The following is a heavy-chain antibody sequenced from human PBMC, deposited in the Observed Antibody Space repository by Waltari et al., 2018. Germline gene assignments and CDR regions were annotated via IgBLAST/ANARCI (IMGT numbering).Heavy chain of an antibody. J-gene: IGHJ3*01. V-gene: IGHV3-74*03. CDR1: GVTLSRSW. D-gene: IGHD2-15*01. Sequence: EVQLVESGGGLVQPGGSLRLSCAASGVTLSRSWIHWVRQSPGKGLMWVSRINNDGSSTVYADSEKGRFTISRDDAKNTVSLQMNNLSAEDTALYYCARAGLLGAFDVWGQGTMVTVSS. CDR3: ARAGLLGAFDV. CDR2: INNDGSST.